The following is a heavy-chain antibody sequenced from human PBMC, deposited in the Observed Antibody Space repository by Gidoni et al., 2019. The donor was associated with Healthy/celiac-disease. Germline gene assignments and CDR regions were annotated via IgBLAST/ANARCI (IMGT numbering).Heavy chain of an antibody. CDR2: IYYSGST. V-gene: IGHV4-39*01. Sequence: QLQLQESGPGLVKPSETLSLTCTVSGGPISSSSYYWGWFRQPQGKGLEWSGSIYYSGSTYYNPTLKSRVTISVDTSKNKFSLKLSSVTAADTAVYYCASPRIAAAGTRFDYWGQGTLVTVSS. J-gene: IGHJ4*02. D-gene: IGHD6-13*01. CDR1: GGPISSSSYY. CDR3: ASPRIAAAGTRFDY.